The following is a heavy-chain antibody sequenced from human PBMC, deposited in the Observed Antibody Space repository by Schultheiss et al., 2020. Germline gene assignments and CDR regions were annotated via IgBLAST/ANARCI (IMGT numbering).Heavy chain of an antibody. V-gene: IGHV3-30*18. Sequence: GGSMRLSCAASGFTFSSYGMHWVRQAPGKGLEWVAVISYDGSNKDYADSVKGRFTISRDNSKNTLYLQMNSLRAEDTAVYYCAKRATSSWYEYYYYGMDVWGPGTTVTVSS. CDR1: GFTFSSYG. CDR3: AKRATSSWYEYYYYGMDV. CDR2: ISYDGSNK. D-gene: IGHD6-13*01. J-gene: IGHJ6*02.